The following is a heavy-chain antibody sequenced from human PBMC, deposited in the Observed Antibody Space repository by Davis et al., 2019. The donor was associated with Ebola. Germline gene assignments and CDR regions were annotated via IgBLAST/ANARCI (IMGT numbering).Heavy chain of an antibody. J-gene: IGHJ6*02. V-gene: IGHV3-23*01. CDR2: ISVGGATT. CDR1: GFTFINYA. Sequence: PGGSLRLSCAASGFTFINYAMTWVRQPPGKGLEWVSSISVGGATTYYADSVKGRFTVSRDNYDNTLYLEMNSLRAEDTAVYYCAIHSDFSLGGSSVVYGMDVWGQGTTVTVFS. CDR3: AIHSDFSLGGSSVVYGMDV. D-gene: IGHD4-23*01.